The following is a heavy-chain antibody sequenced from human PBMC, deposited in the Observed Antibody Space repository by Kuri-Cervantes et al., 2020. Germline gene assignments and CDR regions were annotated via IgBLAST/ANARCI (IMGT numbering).Heavy chain of an antibody. CDR1: GGSFSGYY. J-gene: IGHJ6*03. CDR2: INHSGST. Sequence: SETLSLTCAVYGGSFSGYYWSWIRQPPGKGLEWIGEINHSGSTNYNPSLKSRVTISVDTSKNQFSLKLSSVTAADTAVYYCAREYYYDSSGYYYYYYYYMDVWGKGTTVTVSS. D-gene: IGHD3-22*01. CDR3: AREYYYDSSGYYYYYYYYMDV. V-gene: IGHV4-34*01.